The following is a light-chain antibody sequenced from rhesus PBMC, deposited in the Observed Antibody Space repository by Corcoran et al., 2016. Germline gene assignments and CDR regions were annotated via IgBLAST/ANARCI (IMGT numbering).Light chain of an antibody. J-gene: IGLJ1*01. CDR3: ATWDDSLSGYI. CDR1: RSNIGSNP. Sequence: QSVLTQPPSTAEAARKSVTNSCSGSRSNIGSNPVSWYQQLPGTAPKLLIYYSDQRASGVSARFSGSKSGTSASLAISGLQTEDEADDYCATWDDSLSGYICGSGTRLTVL. V-gene: IGLV1-60*01. CDR2: YSD.